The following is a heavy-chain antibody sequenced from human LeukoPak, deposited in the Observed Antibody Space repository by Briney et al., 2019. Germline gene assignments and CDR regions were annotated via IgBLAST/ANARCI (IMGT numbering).Heavy chain of an antibody. D-gene: IGHD6-13*01. CDR1: GFTLSSYG. J-gene: IGHJ4*02. CDR2: IRYDGSNK. Sequence: GGSLRLSCAASGFTLSSYGMHWVRQAPGKGLEWVALIRYDGSNKYYADSVKGRFTISRDNYKNTLYLQMNSLRAEDTAVYYCAKTVGSSWYFDYWGQGTLVTVSS. V-gene: IGHV3-30*02. CDR3: AKTVGSSWYFDY.